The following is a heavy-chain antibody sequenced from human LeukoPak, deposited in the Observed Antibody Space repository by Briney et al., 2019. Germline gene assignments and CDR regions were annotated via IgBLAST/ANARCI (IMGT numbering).Heavy chain of an antibody. D-gene: IGHD5-18*01. Sequence: GGSLRLSCAASGFTFSSYGMHWVRQAPGKGLEWVAVIWYDGSNKYYADSVKGRFTTSRDNSKNTLYLQMNSLRAEDTAVYYCARDRGIQLWSPYFDYWGQGTLVTVSS. J-gene: IGHJ4*02. CDR1: GFTFSSYG. V-gene: IGHV3-33*01. CDR2: IWYDGSNK. CDR3: ARDRGIQLWSPYFDY.